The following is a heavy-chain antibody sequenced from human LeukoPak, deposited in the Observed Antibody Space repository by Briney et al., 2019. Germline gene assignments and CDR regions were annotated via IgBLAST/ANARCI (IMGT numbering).Heavy chain of an antibody. CDR1: GYTFTSYY. Sequence: ASVKVSCKASGYTFTSYYMHWVRQAPGQGLEWMGIINPSGGSTSYAQKFQGRVTMTRNTSISTAYMELSSLRSEDTAVYYCARILMVRGGRAVRYFDYWGQGTLVTVSS. D-gene: IGHD3-10*01. CDR3: ARILMVRGGRAVRYFDY. CDR2: INPSGGST. V-gene: IGHV1-46*01. J-gene: IGHJ4*02.